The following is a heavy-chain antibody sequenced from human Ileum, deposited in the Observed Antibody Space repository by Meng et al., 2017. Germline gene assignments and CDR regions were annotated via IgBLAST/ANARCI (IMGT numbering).Heavy chain of an antibody. CDR1: GGSITSGDYY. CDR3: VSERRRSYFFDY. V-gene: IGHV4-30-4*01. J-gene: IGHJ4*02. CDR2: IFYTGAT. Sequence: QVQLQESGPGLVKQAQDLSHNCTVSGGSITSGDYYWSLIRQPPGKGLGWIGYIFYTGATYSNPSLKSRVTVSLDTSKSQFSLKLSSVTAADTAIYYCVSERRRSYFFDYWGQGTLVTVSS.